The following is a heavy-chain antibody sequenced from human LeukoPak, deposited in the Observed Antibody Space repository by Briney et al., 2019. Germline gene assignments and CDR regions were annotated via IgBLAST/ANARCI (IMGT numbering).Heavy chain of an antibody. J-gene: IGHJ5*02. CDR3: AKGSGVVVITINWFDP. CDR2: MSGIGGST. Sequence: GGSLRLSCAASGFTFSSYAMSWVRQAPGKGLEWVSAMSGIGGSTYYADSVKGRFPISRDNSTNTLYLQMNSLRAEDRAVYYCAKGSGVVVITINWFDPWGQGTLVTVSS. V-gene: IGHV3-23*01. CDR1: GFTFSSYA. D-gene: IGHD3-22*01.